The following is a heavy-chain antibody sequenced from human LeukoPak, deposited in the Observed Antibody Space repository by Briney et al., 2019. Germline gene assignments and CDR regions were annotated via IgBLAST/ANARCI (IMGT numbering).Heavy chain of an antibody. V-gene: IGHV4-39*02. CDR3: ASEDYYDSSGPGY. Sequence: PSETLSLTCNVSGASISSGRKYWGWIRQSPGKGLERIASIYYSGNSYYNPSLKSRVSISVDTSKNHISLKLSSVTAADTAVYYCASEDYYDSSGPGYWGQGTLVTVSS. D-gene: IGHD3-22*01. CDR2: IYYSGNS. CDR1: GASISSGRKY. J-gene: IGHJ4*02.